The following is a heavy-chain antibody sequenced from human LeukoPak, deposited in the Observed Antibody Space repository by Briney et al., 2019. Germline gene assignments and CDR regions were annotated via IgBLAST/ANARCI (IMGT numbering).Heavy chain of an antibody. D-gene: IGHD1-26*01. CDR2: ISAYNGNT. CDR1: GYTFTSYG. Sequence: ASVKVSCKASGYTFTSYGISWVRQAPGQGLEWMGWISAYNGNTNYAQKLQGRVTMTTDTSTSTAYMELRSLRSDDTAVYYCARDLGSGSYYGMGYYYYGMDVWGQGTTVTVSS. J-gene: IGHJ6*02. CDR3: ARDLGSGSYYGMGYYYYGMDV. V-gene: IGHV1-18*01.